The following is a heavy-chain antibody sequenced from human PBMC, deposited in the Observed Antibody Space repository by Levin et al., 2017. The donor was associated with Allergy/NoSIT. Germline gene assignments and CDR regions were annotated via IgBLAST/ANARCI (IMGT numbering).Heavy chain of an antibody. D-gene: IGHD3-16*01. Sequence: GESLKISCAASGFTFSSYGMHWVRQAPGKGLEWVAVISYDGSNKYYADSVKGRFTISRDNSKNTLYLQMNSLRAEDTAVYYCVTFGGVISYFDYWGQGTLVTVSS. CDR1: GFTFSSYG. V-gene: IGHV3-30*03. CDR3: VTFGGVISYFDY. CDR2: ISYDGSNK. J-gene: IGHJ4*02.